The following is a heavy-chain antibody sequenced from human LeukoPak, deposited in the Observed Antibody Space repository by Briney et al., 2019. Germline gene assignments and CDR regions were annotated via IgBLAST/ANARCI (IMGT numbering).Heavy chain of an antibody. J-gene: IGHJ1*01. CDR2: IYSGGST. CDR1: GFTVSSNY. CDR3: AREVSGYYDSSGHYYSEYFQH. D-gene: IGHD3-22*01. V-gene: IGHV3-53*01. Sequence: GGSLRLSCAASGFTVSSNYMSWVRQAPGKGLEWVSVIYSGGSTYYADSVKGRFTISRDNSKNTLYLQMNSLRAEDTAVYYCAREVSGYYDSSGHYYSEYFQHWGQGTLVTVSS.